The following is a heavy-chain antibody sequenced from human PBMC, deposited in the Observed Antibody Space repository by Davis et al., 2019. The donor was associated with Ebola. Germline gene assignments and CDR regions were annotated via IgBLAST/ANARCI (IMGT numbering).Heavy chain of an antibody. CDR1: GGSISSSGYY. CDR3: IARYYYYGMDV. J-gene: IGHJ6*02. Sequence: PSETLSLTCTVSGGSISSSGYYWGWIRQPPGKGLEWIGSIYYSGSTYYNPSLKSRVTISVDTSKNQFSLKLSSVTAADTAVYYCIARYYYYGMDVWGQGTTVTVSS. V-gene: IGHV4-39*01. CDR2: IYYSGST. D-gene: IGHD1-26*01.